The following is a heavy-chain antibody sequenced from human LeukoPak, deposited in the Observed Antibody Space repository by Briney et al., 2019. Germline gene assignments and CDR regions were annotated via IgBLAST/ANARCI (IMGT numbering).Heavy chain of an antibody. CDR2: ISYSGST. Sequence: PSETLSLICTVSGGSVSSGRYYWSWIRQPPGKGLEWIGYISYSGSTNYNHSLKSRVTIPVDTSKNQFSLKLSSVTAADTAVYYCARAVSSVVVIPFWGQGTLVTVSS. D-gene: IGHD3-22*01. CDR3: ARAVSSVVVIPF. CDR1: GGSVSSGRYY. V-gene: IGHV4-61*01. J-gene: IGHJ4*02.